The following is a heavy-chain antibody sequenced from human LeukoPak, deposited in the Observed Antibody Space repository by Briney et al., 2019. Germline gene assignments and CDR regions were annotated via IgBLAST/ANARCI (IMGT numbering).Heavy chain of an antibody. D-gene: IGHD7-27*01. V-gene: IGHV1-46*01. CDR1: GYTFTSYY. Sequence: GASVKVSCKASGYTFTSYYMHWVRQAPGQGLEWMGIINPSGGSTTYAQKFQGRVTMTRDTSTSTAYMELSSLRSEDTAVYYCARETGDYYFDYWGQGTLVTVSS. J-gene: IGHJ4*02. CDR3: ARETGDYYFDY. CDR2: INPSGGST.